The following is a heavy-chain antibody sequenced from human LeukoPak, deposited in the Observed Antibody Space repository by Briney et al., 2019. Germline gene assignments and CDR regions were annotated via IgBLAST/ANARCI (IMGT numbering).Heavy chain of an antibody. Sequence: SETLSLTCTVSGGSISSGGYYWSWIRQHPGKGLEWIGYIYYSGSTYYNPSLKSRVTISVDTSKNQFSLKLSSVTAADTAVYYCATNSDIYDSSGYYLQGAFDIWGQGTMVTVPS. CDR2: IYYSGST. CDR3: ATNSDIYDSSGYYLQGAFDI. D-gene: IGHD3-22*01. J-gene: IGHJ3*02. CDR1: GGSISSGGYY. V-gene: IGHV4-31*03.